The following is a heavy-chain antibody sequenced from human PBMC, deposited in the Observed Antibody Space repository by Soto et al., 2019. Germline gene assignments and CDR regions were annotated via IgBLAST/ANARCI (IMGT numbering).Heavy chain of an antibody. CDR3: VHRTTVTSDDY. V-gene: IGHV2-5*02. CDR1: GFSLTTNRVV. Sequence: SGPTLVNPTQTLTLTCTFSGFSLTTNRVVVGWVRQPPGKAPSWLAFIYGDDDKRYSPSLWGRLTITKDTSKNQVVLTMTNLDPVDTATYYCVHRTTVTSDDYWGRGTLVTVSS. J-gene: IGHJ4*02. D-gene: IGHD4-17*01. CDR2: IYGDDDK.